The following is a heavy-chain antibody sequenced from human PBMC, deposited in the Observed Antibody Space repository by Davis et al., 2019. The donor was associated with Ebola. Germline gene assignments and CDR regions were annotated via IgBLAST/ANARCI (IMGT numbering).Heavy chain of an antibody. Sequence: SVKVSCKASGGTFSSYAISWVRQAPGQGLEWMGGIIPIFGTANYAQKFQGRVTMTTDTSTSTAYMELRSLRSDDTAVYYCARDGGSDGMDVWGQGTTVTVSS. D-gene: IGHD3-16*01. V-gene: IGHV1-69*05. CDR2: IIPIFGTA. J-gene: IGHJ6*02. CDR3: ARDGGSDGMDV. CDR1: GGTFSSYA.